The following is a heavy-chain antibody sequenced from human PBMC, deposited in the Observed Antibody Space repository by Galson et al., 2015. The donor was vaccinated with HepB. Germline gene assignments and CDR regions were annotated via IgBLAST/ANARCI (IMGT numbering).Heavy chain of an antibody. CDR3: SRAEGFRVRGVSLLNWFDP. V-gene: IGHV1-3*01. D-gene: IGHD3-10*01. Sequence: SVKVSCKASGFTFSSYTFHWVRQAPGQRLEWMGWISADNGNTKYSQKFQDRVTITRDTAASTAYMELSSLRLEDTAVYYCSRAEGFRVRGVSLLNWFDPWGQGTPVTVSS. CDR2: ISADNGNT. J-gene: IGHJ5*02. CDR1: GFTFSSYT.